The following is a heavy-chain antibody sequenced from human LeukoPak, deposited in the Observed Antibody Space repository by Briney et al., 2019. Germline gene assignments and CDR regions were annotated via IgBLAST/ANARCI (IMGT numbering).Heavy chain of an antibody. J-gene: IGHJ5*02. CDR3: ARDHYYGSGRGDWFDP. D-gene: IGHD3-10*01. CDR2: INPNSGGT. Sequence: GASVKVSCKASGYTFTGYYMHWVRQAPGQGLEWMGWINPNSGGTNYAQKFQGRVTMTRDTSISTAYMELSRLRSDDTAVYYCARDHYYGSGRGDWFDPWGQGTLVTVSS. CDR1: GYTFTGYY. V-gene: IGHV1-2*02.